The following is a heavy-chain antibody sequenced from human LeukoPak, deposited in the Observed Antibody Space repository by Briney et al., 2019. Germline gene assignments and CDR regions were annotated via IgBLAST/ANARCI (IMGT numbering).Heavy chain of an antibody. Sequence: KSSETLSLTCTVSGGSIISYYCNWIRQPPGKGLEWIGYIYYSGNTNYNPSLKSRLTISLDTSKNQFSLKTSSEYAAEAADNNGAKGGVEYFDNGGQGTRVTVSS. CDR2: IYYSGNT. J-gene: IGHJ4*02. D-gene: IGHD3-16*01. CDR1: GGSIISYY. CDR3: AKGGVEYFDN. V-gene: IGHV4-59*01.